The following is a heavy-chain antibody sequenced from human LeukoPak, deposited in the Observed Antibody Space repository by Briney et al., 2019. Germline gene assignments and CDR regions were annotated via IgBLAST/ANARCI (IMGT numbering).Heavy chain of an antibody. CDR2: MNPNSGNT. V-gene: IGHV1-8*03. Sequence: ASVKVSCKASGYTFTSYDINWVRQATGQGLEWMGWMNPNSGNTGYAQKFQGRVTITRNTSISTAYMELSSLRPEDTAVYYCAIKYYDILTGYEGGFDYWGQGTLVTVSS. J-gene: IGHJ4*02. CDR1: GYTFTSYD. CDR3: AIKYYDILTGYEGGFDY. D-gene: IGHD3-9*01.